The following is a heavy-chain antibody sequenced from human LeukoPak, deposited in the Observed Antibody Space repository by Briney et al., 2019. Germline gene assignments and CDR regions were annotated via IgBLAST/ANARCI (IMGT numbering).Heavy chain of an antibody. Sequence: PGGSLRLSCAASGFTFSSYDMHWVRQPTGKGLEWVSGIGTGGDTYYSGSVKGRFTISRENAKNSLYLQMNSLTAGDTAVYYCASARSRGGWFDPRGQGTLVTVSS. V-gene: IGHV3-13*04. D-gene: IGHD1-26*01. CDR3: ASARSRGGWFDP. CDR2: IGTGGDT. J-gene: IGHJ5*02. CDR1: GFTFSSYD.